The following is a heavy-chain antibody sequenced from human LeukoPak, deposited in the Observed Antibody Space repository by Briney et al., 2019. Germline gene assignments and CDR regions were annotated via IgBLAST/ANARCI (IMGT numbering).Heavy chain of an antibody. J-gene: IGHJ3*02. Sequence: SETLSLTCAVSGGSISSGDYSWSWIRQPPGKGLERIGYIYHSGSTYYNPSLKSRVTISVDRSKNQFSLKLSSVTAADTAVYYCARRLGYCSSTSCSVGAFDIWGQGTMVTVSS. CDR3: ARRLGYCSSTSCSVGAFDI. V-gene: IGHV4-30-2*01. CDR2: IYHSGST. CDR1: GGSISSGDYS. D-gene: IGHD2-2*01.